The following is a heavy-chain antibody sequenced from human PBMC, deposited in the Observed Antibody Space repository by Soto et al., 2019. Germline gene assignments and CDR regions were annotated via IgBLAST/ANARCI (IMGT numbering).Heavy chain of an antibody. CDR1: GFTFSTYG. D-gene: IGHD1-1*01. J-gene: IGHJ4*02. Sequence: QVQLVESGGGVVQPGRSLRLSCAASGFTFSTYGMHWVRQAPGKGLEWVALISYDGTNKNYADSVKGRFTISRDNSRTTLYLQMNSLRPEDTAVYYCASRDWNEDYWGQGSLVTVSS. CDR3: ASRDWNEDY. CDR2: ISYDGTNK. V-gene: IGHV3-30*03.